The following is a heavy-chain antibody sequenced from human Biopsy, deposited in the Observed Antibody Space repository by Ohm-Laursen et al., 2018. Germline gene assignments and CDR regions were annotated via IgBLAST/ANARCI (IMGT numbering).Heavy chain of an antibody. V-gene: IGHV1-69*10. CDR3: ARGGGSSWFDP. CDR1: GDSFTSYA. J-gene: IGHJ5*02. CDR2: IIPIPNVA. Sequence: SVKVSCKASGDSFTSYAIGWVRQAPGQGLEWMGGIIPIPNVATYAQKFQGRITINADESTSTAYMELSSLTSDDTAVYFWARGGGSSWFDPWGHGTLVTVSS. D-gene: IGHD3-16*01.